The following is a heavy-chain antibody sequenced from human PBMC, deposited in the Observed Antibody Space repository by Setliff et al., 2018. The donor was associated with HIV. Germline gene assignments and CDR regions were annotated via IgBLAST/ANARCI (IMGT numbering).Heavy chain of an antibody. CDR2: ISGSGTTI. CDR3: ARGRVESFWSDLIPSDY. D-gene: IGHD3-3*01. CDR1: GFTVSSNY. Sequence: PGGSLRLSCVVSGFTVSSNYMSWIRQAPGKGLQWVSDISGSGTTIYYADSVKGRFTISRDNAKNSLYLQMNSLRADDTAVYYCARGRVESFWSDLIPSDYWGQGTLVTVSS. J-gene: IGHJ4*02. V-gene: IGHV3-11*01.